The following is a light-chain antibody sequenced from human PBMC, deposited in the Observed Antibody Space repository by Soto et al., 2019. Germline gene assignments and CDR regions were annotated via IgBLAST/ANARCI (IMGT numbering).Light chain of an antibody. CDR1: QDIRNE. CDR3: LQHNDYPPT. Sequence: DIQMTQAPSSLSASVGDRVTITCRASQDIRNELGWFQQKPGKAPKRLIYIASSLQSGVPSRFSGSGSGTEFTLTISSLQPEDYATYYCLQHNDYPPTFGQGTKVEI. J-gene: IGKJ1*01. V-gene: IGKV1-17*01. CDR2: IAS.